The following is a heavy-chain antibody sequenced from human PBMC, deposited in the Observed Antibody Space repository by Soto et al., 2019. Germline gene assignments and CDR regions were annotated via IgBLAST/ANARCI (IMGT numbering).Heavy chain of an antibody. CDR1: GFTFSNAW. V-gene: IGHV3-15*01. D-gene: IGHD1-26*01. J-gene: IGHJ3*02. Sequence: GESLKISCAASGFTFSNAWMSWVRQAPGKGLEWVGRIKSKTDGGTTDYAAPVKGRFTISRDDSKNTLYLQMNSLKTEDTAVYYCTTTNIVGATKTAFDIWGQGTMVTVS. CDR2: IKSKTDGGTT. CDR3: TTTNIVGATKTAFDI.